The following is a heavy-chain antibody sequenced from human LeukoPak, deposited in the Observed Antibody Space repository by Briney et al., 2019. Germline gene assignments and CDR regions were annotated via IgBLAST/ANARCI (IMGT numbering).Heavy chain of an antibody. J-gene: IGHJ4*02. CDR2: TSGSGDGT. Sequence: GGSLRLSCAASGFTFSSYAMSWVRQAPGKGLEWVSATSGSGDGTFYADSVKGRFTISRDNSKNTLYLQMNSLRADDMAIYYSANLRDFFDSSEQSDYSGQGTLVTVSS. V-gene: IGHV3-23*01. CDR1: GFTFSSYA. D-gene: IGHD3-22*01. CDR3: ANLRDFFDSSEQSDY.